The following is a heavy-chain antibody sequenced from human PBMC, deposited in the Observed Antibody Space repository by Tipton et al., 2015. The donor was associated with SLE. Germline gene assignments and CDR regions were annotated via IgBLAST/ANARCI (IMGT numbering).Heavy chain of an antibody. CDR1: GGSFSGYY. D-gene: IGHD6-6*01. CDR2: INHSGST. CDR3: ARSSIAARGGFDY. V-gene: IGHV4-34*01. J-gene: IGHJ4*02. Sequence: LRLSCAVYGGSFSGYYWSWIRQPPGKGLEWIGEINHSGSTNYNPSLKSRVTISVDTSKNQFSLKLSSVTTADTAVYYCARSSIAARGGFDYWGQGTLVTVSS.